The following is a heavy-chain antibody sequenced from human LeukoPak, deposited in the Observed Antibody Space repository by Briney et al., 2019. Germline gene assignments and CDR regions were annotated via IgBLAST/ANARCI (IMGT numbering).Heavy chain of an antibody. CDR3: AELGITMIGGV. D-gene: IGHD3-10*02. V-gene: IGHV3-7*01. J-gene: IGHJ6*04. Sequence: GGSLRLSCTASGFTFSGAWMTWVRQAPGKGLEWVANIREDGTEKNYVDSVKGRFTISRDNSKNTLNLQMNSLRAEDTAVYYCAELGITMIGGVWGKGTTVTISS. CDR2: IREDGTEK. CDR1: GFTFSGAW.